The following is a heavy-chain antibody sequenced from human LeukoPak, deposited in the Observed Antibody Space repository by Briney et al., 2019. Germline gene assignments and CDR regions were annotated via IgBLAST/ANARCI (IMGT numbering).Heavy chain of an antibody. J-gene: IGHJ5*02. CDR3: ARGNRAYRETFDP. Sequence: ASVKVSCKASGYTFTSYDINWVRQATGQGLEWMGWINPNSGNTGYAQKFQGRVTMTRNTSISTAYMELSSLRSEDTAVYYCARGNRAYRETFDPWGQGTLVTVSS. CDR2: INPNSGNT. CDR1: GYTFTSYD. D-gene: IGHD1-26*01. V-gene: IGHV1-8*01.